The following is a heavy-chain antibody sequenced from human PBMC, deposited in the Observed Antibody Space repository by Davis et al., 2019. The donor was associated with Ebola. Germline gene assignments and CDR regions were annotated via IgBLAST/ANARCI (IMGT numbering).Heavy chain of an antibody. Sequence: GESLKISCAASGFTVSSNYMNWVRQAPGKGLEWIAFISSGGHDTYYADSVRGRFTISRDNAKNLLYLQLNSLRDEDTALYYCAKDAEDGSGNWFFDFRGRGALVTVSS. CDR2: ISSGGHDT. CDR3: AKDAEDGSGNWFFDF. J-gene: IGHJ2*01. CDR1: GFTVSSNY. D-gene: IGHD5-24*01. V-gene: IGHV3-48*02.